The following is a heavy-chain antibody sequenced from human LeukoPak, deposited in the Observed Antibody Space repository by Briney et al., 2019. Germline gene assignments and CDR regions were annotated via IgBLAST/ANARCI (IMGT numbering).Heavy chain of an antibody. V-gene: IGHV3-23*01. CDR3: AKGYIAAAEGNWFDP. CDR1: GFTFSSYA. D-gene: IGHD6-13*01. CDR2: ISGSGGST. J-gene: IGHJ5*02. Sequence: PGGSLRLSCAASGFTFSSYAMSWVRQAPGEGLEWVSAISGSGGSTYYADSVKGRFTISRDNSKNTLYLQMNSLRAEDTAVYYCAKGYIAAAEGNWFDPWGQGTLVTVSS.